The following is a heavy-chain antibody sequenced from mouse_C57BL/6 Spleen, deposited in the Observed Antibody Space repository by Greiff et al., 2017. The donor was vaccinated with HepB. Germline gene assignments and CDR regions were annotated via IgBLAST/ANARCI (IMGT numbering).Heavy chain of an antibody. J-gene: IGHJ4*01. Sequence: QVQLQQSGAELMKPGASVKLSCKATGYTFTGYWIEWVKQRPGHGLEWIGEILPGSGSTNYNEKFKGKATFTADTSSNTAYMQLSSLTTEDSAIYYCASWGITTVVATDYAMDYWGQGTSVTVSS. CDR2: ILPGSGST. V-gene: IGHV1-9*01. CDR3: ASWGITTVVATDYAMDY. CDR1: GYTFTGYW. D-gene: IGHD1-1*01.